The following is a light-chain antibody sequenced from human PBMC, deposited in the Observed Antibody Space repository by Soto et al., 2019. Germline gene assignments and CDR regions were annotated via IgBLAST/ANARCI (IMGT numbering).Light chain of an antibody. CDR3: QQYGNLPTT. CDR1: QSVSGTY. J-gene: IGKJ3*01. Sequence: EIVLTQSPGTLSLSPGERATLSCRASQSVSGTYLAWYQQTPGQAPRLLIYGASSRATGIPDRFSGSGSGTDFTLPISRLEPEDFTVYYCQQYGNLPTTFGPGTKVDVK. V-gene: IGKV3-20*01. CDR2: GAS.